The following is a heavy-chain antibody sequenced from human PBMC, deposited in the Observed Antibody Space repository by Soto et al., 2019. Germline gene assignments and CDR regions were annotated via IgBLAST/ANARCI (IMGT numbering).Heavy chain of an antibody. V-gene: IGHV3-11*06. CDR3: AREGSSSSLDS. CDR2: ISSGSTYR. CDR1: GFTFSVHY. Sequence: GGSLRLSCAASGFTFSVHYTSWIRQAPGKGLEWVSYISSGSTYRDYADSVKGRSTISRDNAKNSLYLQMNNLRAEDTAVYYCAREGSSSSLDSWGQGTLVTVSS. D-gene: IGHD6-6*01. J-gene: IGHJ4*02.